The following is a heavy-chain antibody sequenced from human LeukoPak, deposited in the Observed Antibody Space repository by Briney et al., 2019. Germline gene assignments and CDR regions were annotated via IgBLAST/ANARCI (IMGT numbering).Heavy chain of an antibody. CDR3: ARDTWSGWTFDY. V-gene: IGHV3-7*01. Sequence: GGSLRLSCAASGFTFSSHWMSWVRQAPGKGLEWVANIKQDGSEKYYVDSVKGRFTISRDNAKNSLYLQMNSLRAEDTAVYCCARDTWSGWTFDYWGQGTLVTVSS. D-gene: IGHD6-19*01. CDR2: IKQDGSEK. J-gene: IGHJ4*02. CDR1: GFTFSSHW.